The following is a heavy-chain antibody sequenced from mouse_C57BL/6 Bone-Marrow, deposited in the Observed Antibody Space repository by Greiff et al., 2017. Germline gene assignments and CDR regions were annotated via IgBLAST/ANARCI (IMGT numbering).Heavy chain of an antibody. CDR3: ARFGWLLRAMDY. Sequence: EVKLMESGPELVKPGASVKMSCKASGYTFTDYNMHWVKQSHGKSLEWIGYINPNNGGTSYNQKFKGKATLTVNKSSSTAYMELRSLTSEDSAVYYCARFGWLLRAMDYWGQGTSVTVSS. CDR1: GYTFTDYN. D-gene: IGHD2-3*01. V-gene: IGHV1-22*01. J-gene: IGHJ4*01. CDR2: INPNNGGT.